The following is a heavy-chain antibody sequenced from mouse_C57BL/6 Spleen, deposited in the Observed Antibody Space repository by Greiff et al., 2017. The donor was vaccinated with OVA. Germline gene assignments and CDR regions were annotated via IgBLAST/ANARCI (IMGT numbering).Heavy chain of an antibody. CDR2: IYPSDSET. J-gene: IGHJ2*01. D-gene: IGHD2-1*01. V-gene: IGHV1-61*01. Sequence: QVQLQQPGAELVRPGSSVKLSCKASGYTFTSYWMDWVKQRPGQGLEWIGNIYPSDSETHYNQKFKDKATLTVDKSSSTAYMELSSLTSEDSAVYDCARGGYGNSYFDYWGQGTTLTVSS. CDR1: GYTFTSYW. CDR3: ARGGYGNSYFDY.